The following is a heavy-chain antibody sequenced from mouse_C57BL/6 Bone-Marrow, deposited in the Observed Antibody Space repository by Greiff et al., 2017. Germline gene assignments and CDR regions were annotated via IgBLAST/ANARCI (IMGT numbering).Heavy chain of an antibody. V-gene: IGHV1-81*01. CDR3: ARWNYYGSSYGY. Sequence: QVQLQQSGAELARPGASVKLSCKASGYTFTSYGISWVKQRTGQGLEWIGEIYPRSGNTYYNEKFKGKATLTADKSSSTAYLELRSLTSEDSAVYFCARWNYYGSSYGYWGQGTTLTVSS. CDR1: GYTFTSYG. D-gene: IGHD1-1*01. CDR2: IYPRSGNT. J-gene: IGHJ2*01.